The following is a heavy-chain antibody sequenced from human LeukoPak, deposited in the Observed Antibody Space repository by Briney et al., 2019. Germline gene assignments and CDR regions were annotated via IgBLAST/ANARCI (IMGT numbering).Heavy chain of an antibody. CDR2: IYTSGST. CDR1: GGSISSYY. CDR3: ARSSGSYWADWFDP. J-gene: IGHJ5*02. V-gene: IGHV4-4*07. Sequence: SETLSLTCTVSGGSISSYYWSWTRQPAGKGLEWIGRIYTSGSTNYNPSLKSRVTMSVDTSKNQFSLKLSSVTAADTAVYYCARSSGSYWADWFDPWGQGTLVTVSS. D-gene: IGHD1-26*01.